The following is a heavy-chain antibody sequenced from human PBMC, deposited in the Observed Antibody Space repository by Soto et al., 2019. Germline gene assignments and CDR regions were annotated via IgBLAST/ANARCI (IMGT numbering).Heavy chain of an antibody. V-gene: IGHV3-30-3*01. D-gene: IGHD3-10*01. CDR2: ISYDGSNK. CDR1: GFTFSSYA. Sequence: GGSLRLSCAASGFTFSSYAMHWVRQAPGKGLEWVAVISYDGSNKYYADSVKGRFTISRDNSKNTLYLQMNSLRAEDTAVYYCAREASHVLLWFGELLGGDGMDVWGQGTTVTVSS. J-gene: IGHJ6*02. CDR3: AREASHVLLWFGELLGGDGMDV.